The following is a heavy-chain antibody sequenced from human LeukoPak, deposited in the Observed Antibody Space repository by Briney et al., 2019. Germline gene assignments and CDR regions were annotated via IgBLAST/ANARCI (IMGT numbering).Heavy chain of an antibody. D-gene: IGHD6-13*01. J-gene: IGHJ5*02. CDR1: GYTFTNYG. CDR3: ARDNRDGSWSWFDP. V-gene: IGHV1-18*04. CDR2: ISGYNGNT. Sequence: ASVKVSCKASGYTFTNYGLTWVRQAPGQGPEWMGWISGYNGNTNYAQKFHGRVTMTTDTLTSTVYMELRSLTSDDTAVYYCARDNRDGSWSWFDPWGQGTPVIVSS.